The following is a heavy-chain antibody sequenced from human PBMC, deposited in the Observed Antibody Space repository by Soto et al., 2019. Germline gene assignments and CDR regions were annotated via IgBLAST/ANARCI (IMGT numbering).Heavy chain of an antibody. Sequence: GGSLRLSCAASGFTFSRYAMHWVRQAPGKGLEWVALISYDGSNKYYADSVKGRFTISRDNSKNTLYLQMNSLRAEDTAVYYCAISGYNSGSPDYWGQGTLVTVSS. CDR3: AISGYNSGSPDY. D-gene: IGHD6-19*01. J-gene: IGHJ4*02. CDR2: ISYDGSNK. CDR1: GFTFSRYA. V-gene: IGHV3-30-3*01.